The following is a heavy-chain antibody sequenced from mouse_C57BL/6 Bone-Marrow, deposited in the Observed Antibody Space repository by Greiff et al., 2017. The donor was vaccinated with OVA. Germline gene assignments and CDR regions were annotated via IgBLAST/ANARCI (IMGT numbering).Heavy chain of an antibody. Sequence: VQLVESGAELARPGASVKMSCKASGYTFTSYTMHWVKQRPGQGLEWIGYINPSSGYTKYNQKFKDKATLTADKSTSTAYMQLSILTSEDSAVYYCARHGNSSCYFDYWGQGTTLTVSS. J-gene: IGHJ2*01. CDR1: GYTFTSYT. D-gene: IGHD1-1*01. V-gene: IGHV1-4*01. CDR3: ARHGNSSCYFDY. CDR2: INPSSGYT.